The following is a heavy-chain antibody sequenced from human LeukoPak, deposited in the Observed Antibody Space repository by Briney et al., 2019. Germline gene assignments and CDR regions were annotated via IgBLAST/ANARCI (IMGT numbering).Heavy chain of an antibody. J-gene: IGHJ3*02. Sequence: GGSLRLSCAASGFTVSRNYMSWVRQAPGKGLEWVSVIYNDGSSDYADSVKGRFTISRDDSKNTLYLQMNSLRAEDTAVYYCARDHAYAFDIWGQGTLVTVSS. CDR2: IYNDGSS. V-gene: IGHV3-66*01. CDR1: GFTVSRNY. D-gene: IGHD2-2*01. CDR3: ARDHAYAFDI.